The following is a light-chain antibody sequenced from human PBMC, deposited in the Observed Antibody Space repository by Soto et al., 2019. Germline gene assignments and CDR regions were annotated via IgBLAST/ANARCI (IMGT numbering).Light chain of an antibody. CDR2: GAS. CDR1: QSVSSSF. V-gene: IGKV3-20*01. Sequence: EIVLTQSPGTLSLSPGDRATLSCRASQSVSSSFLAWYQQKPGQAPRLLIYGASSRDTGIPDRFSGSGSGTDFTLTISRLEPEDFAVYYCQQYGSSLFTFGPGTKVDIK. CDR3: QQYGSSLFT. J-gene: IGKJ3*01.